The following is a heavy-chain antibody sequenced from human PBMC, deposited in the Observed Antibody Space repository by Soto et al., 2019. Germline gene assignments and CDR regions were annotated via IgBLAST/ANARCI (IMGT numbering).Heavy chain of an antibody. V-gene: IGHV4-30-4*01. CDR1: GGSISSGDYY. CDR3: ARNDYGDQKPPFPDY. Sequence: QVQLQESGPGLVKPSQTLSLTCTVSGGSISSGDYYWSWIRQPPGKGLEWIGYISYSGSTYYNPSLKSRVTISGDTSKNQFSLKLSSVTAAVTAVYYCARNDYGDQKPPFPDYWGQGTLVTVSS. CDR2: ISYSGST. D-gene: IGHD4-17*01. J-gene: IGHJ4*02.